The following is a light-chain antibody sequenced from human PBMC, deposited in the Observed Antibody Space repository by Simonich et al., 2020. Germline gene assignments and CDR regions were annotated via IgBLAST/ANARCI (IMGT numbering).Light chain of an antibody. CDR2: DVS. CDR3: CSYAGRYTWV. V-gene: IGLV2-11*01. Sequence: QSALTQPRSVSGSPGQSVTISCPGTSSDVGGYNYVSWYQQHPGKAPQLMIYDVSKRPSGVPDRFSGSKSGNTASLTISGLQAEDEADYYCCSYAGRYTWVFGGGTKLTVL. J-gene: IGLJ3*02. CDR1: SSDVGGYNY.